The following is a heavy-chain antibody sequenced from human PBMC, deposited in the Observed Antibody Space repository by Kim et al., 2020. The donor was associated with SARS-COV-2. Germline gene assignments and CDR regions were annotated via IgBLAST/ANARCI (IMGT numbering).Heavy chain of an antibody. CDR3: ARDAAAGT. D-gene: IGHD6-13*01. V-gene: IGHV3-11*06. J-gene: IGHJ5*02. Sequence: GRFTISRDNAKKSLYLQMNSLRAEDTAVYYCARDAAAGTWGQGTLVTVSS.